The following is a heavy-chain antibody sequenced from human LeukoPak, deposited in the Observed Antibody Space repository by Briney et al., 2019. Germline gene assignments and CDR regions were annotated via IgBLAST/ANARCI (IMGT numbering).Heavy chain of an antibody. J-gene: IGHJ4*02. V-gene: IGHV4-39*01. CDR2: IDSSGTT. CDR1: GASISRGTYY. CDR3: ARHGYIQFWLY. Sequence: SETLSLTCTVSGASISRGTYYWGWIRQSPDKGLEWIGSIDSSGTTHYNSSLKSRVIISVDTSKNQVSLNLTSVTFADTAVYYCARHGYIQFWLYWGQGTQVIVSS. D-gene: IGHD5-18*01.